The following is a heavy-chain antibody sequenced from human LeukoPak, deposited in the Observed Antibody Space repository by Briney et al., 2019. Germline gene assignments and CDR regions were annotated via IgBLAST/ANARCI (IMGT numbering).Heavy chain of an antibody. CDR2: IYHSGST. Sequence: SQTLSLTCAVSGGSISSGGSSWSWIRQPPGKGLEWIGYIYHSGSTYYNPSLKSRVTISVDRSKNQFSPKLSSVTAADTAVYYCAVAGKKRAFDIWGQGTMVTVSS. V-gene: IGHV4-30-2*01. J-gene: IGHJ3*02. CDR1: GGSISSGGSS. CDR3: AVAGKKRAFDI. D-gene: IGHD6-19*01.